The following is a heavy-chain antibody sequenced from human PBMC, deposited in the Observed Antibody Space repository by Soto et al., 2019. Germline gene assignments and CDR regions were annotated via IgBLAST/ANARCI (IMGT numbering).Heavy chain of an antibody. CDR2: IHYSGST. CDR3: ARVAYFDSSGYYYFFDY. CDR1: GGSVSSGGYY. J-gene: IGHJ4*02. Sequence: PSETLSLTCNVSGGSVSSGGYYWSWIRQHPGKGLEWIGYIHYSGSTFYNPSNPSLKSRVTISVDTFKNQLSLTLSSVTAADTAVYYCARVAYFDSSGYYYFFDYWGQGTLVTVSS. D-gene: IGHD3-22*01. V-gene: IGHV4-31*03.